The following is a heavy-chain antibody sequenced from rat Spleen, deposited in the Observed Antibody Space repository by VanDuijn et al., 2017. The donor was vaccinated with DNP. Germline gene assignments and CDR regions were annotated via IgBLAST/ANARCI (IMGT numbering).Heavy chain of an antibody. D-gene: IGHD1-11*01. Sequence: EVQLVESGGGSVQPGRSMKLSCAASGFTFSSFPMAWVRQAPTKGLDWVATISNTGDSTYYRDSVKGRFTISRDNGESSLYLQMNSLWSEDTATYYCATGVYGGYEDWFAYWGQGTLVTVSS. V-gene: IGHV5-46*01. J-gene: IGHJ3*01. CDR3: ATGVYGGYEDWFAY. CDR2: ISNTGDST. CDR1: GFTFSSFP.